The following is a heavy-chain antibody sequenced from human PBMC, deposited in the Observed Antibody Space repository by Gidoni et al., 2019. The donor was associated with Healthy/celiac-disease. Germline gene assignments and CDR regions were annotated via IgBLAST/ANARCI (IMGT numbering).Heavy chain of an antibody. CDR2: SSSSSSYI. CDR1: GFTFSSYS. V-gene: IGHV3-21*01. J-gene: IGHJ3*02. CDR3: ARGGYSSGYYDAFDI. D-gene: IGHD6-19*01. Sequence: EVQLVESGGGLVKPGGSLRLSCAASGFTFSSYSMNWVRQAPGKGLEWVSSSSSSSSYIYYADSVKGRFTISRDNAKNSLYLQMNSLRAEDTAVYYCARGGYSSGYYDAFDIWGQGTMVTVSS.